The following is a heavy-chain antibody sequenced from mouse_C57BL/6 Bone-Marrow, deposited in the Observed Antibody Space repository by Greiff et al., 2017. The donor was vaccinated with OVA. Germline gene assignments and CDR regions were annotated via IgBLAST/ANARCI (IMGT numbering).Heavy chain of an antibody. CDR2: ISNLAYSI. CDR3: ARRYNYGSSWYFDV. D-gene: IGHD1-1*01. J-gene: IGHJ1*03. CDR1: GFTFSDYG. Sequence: EVMLVESGGGLVQPGGSLKLSCAASGFTFSDYGMAWVRQAPRKGLEWVAFISNLAYSIYYAATVTGRFTITRENAKNTLYLEMSSLRSEDTAMYCCARRYNYGSSWYFDVWGTGTTVTVSS. V-gene: IGHV5-15*01.